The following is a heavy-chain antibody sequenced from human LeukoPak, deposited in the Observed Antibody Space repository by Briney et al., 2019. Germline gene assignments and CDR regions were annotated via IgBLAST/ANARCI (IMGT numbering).Heavy chain of an antibody. CDR3: VREYYDSSGYYYSPYYFDY. CDR1: GFTFSSYA. V-gene: IGHV3-64D*06. CDR2: ISSNGGST. Sequence: GGSLRLSCSASGFTFSSYAMHWVRQAPGKGLEYVSAISSNGGSTYYADSVKGRFTISRDNSKNTLYPQMSSLRAEDTAVYYCVREYYDSSGYYYSPYYFDYWGQGTLVTISS. D-gene: IGHD3-22*01. J-gene: IGHJ4*02.